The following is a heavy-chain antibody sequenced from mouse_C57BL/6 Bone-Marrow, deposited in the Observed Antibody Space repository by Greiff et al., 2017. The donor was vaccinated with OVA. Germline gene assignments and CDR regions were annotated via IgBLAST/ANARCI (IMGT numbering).Heavy chain of an antibody. CDR2: IDPSDSYT. J-gene: IGHJ2*01. Sequence: VQLQQSGAELVKPGASVKLSCKASGYTFTSYWMQWVKQRPGQGLEWIGEIDPSDSYTNYNQKFKGKATLTVDTSSSTAYMQLSSLTSEDSAVYYCARGLYYYGSSYHWGQGTTLTVSS. V-gene: IGHV1-50*01. CDR3: ARGLYYYGSSYH. CDR1: GYTFTSYW. D-gene: IGHD1-1*01.